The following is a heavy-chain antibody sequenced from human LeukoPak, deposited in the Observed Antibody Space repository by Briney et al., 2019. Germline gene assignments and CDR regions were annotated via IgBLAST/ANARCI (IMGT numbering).Heavy chain of an antibody. CDR3: ARRAYYYDSSAYYY. CDR2: MNPNSGNT. CDR1: GCTFSNYD. D-gene: IGHD3-22*01. V-gene: IGHV1-8*01. J-gene: IGHJ4*02. Sequence: ASVKVSCKASGCTFSNYDINWVRQATGQGLEWMGWMNPNSGNTGYAQKFQGRVTTTRNTSINTAYMELSSLTSEDTAVYYCARRAYYYDSSAYYYWGQGTLVTVS.